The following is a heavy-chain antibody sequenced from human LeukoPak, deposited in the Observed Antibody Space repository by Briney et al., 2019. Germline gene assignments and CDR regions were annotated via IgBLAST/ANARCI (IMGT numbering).Heavy chain of an antibody. CDR3: AKAPHNGAFDY. D-gene: IGHD2-8*01. CDR1: GFTFSSYA. Sequence: GESLKISCAASGFTFSSYAMSWVRQAPGKGLEWVSAISGSGGSTYYADSVKGRFTISRDNSKNTLYLQMNSLRAEDTAVYYCAKAPHNGAFDYWGQGTLVTVSS. J-gene: IGHJ4*02. CDR2: ISGSGGST. V-gene: IGHV3-23*01.